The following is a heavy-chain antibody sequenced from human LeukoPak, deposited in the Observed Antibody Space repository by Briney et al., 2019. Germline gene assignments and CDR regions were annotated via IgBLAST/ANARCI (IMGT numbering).Heavy chain of an antibody. CDR1: GYTFTGYY. J-gene: IGHJ4*02. D-gene: IGHD3-10*01. Sequence: GASVKVSCKASGYTFTGYYMHWVRQAPGQGLEWMGWINPNSGDTNYAQKFQGWVTMTRDTSISTAYMELSRLRSDDTAVYYCARGLWFGEYYFDDWGREPWSPSP. CDR2: INPNSGDT. V-gene: IGHV1-2*04. CDR3: ARGLWFGEYYFDD.